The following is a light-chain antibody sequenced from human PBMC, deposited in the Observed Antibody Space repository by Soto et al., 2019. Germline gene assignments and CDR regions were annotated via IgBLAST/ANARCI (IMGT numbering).Light chain of an antibody. Sequence: EIVLTQSPGTLSLSPGERATLSCRASQSVSSNYLAWYLQKPGQAPRLLIYGASTRATGIPARFSGSGSGTEFTLTISSLQSEDFAVYYCQQYNNWPLTFGGGTKV. CDR1: QSVSSN. J-gene: IGKJ4*01. V-gene: IGKV3-15*01. CDR2: GAS. CDR3: QQYNNWPLT.